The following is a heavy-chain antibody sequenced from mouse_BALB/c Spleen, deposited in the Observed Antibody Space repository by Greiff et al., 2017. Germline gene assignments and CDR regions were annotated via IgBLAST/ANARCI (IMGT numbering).Heavy chain of an antibody. CDR3: ARRLATRGYYAMDY. V-gene: IGHV5-12-1*01. J-gene: IGHJ4*01. Sequence: EVMLVESGGGLVKPGGSLKLSCAASGFAFSSYDMSWVRQTPEKRLEWVAYISSGGGSTYYPDTVKGRFTISRDNAKNTLYLQMSSLKSEDTAMYYCARRLATRGYYAMDYLGQGTSVTVSS. CDR1: GFAFSSYD. CDR2: ISSGGGST. D-gene: IGHD1-1*01.